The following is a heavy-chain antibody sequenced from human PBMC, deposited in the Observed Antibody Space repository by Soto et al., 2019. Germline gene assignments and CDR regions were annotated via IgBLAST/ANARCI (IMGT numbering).Heavy chain of an antibody. J-gene: IGHJ4*02. CDR1: GFTFTNAW. CDR2: IKSKTDGGTT. D-gene: IGHD2-15*01. Sequence: EVQLVESGGGLVKPGESLRLSCAASGFTFTNAWMSWVRQAPGKGLELVGRIKSKTDGGTTDYTAPVKGRFTISRDDSKNTLYLQINSLETEDTAVYYCTTDQAIMEAVIFDSWGQGTLVTVSS. V-gene: IGHV3-15*01. CDR3: TTDQAIMEAVIFDS.